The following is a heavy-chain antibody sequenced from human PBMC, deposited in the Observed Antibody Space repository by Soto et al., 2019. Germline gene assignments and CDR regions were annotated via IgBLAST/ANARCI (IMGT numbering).Heavy chain of an antibody. CDR3: ARGGGVGVAGSAAFDM. CDR1: GYPVTAYY. J-gene: IGHJ3*02. CDR2: INPATGAA. V-gene: IGHV1-2*02. D-gene: IGHD3-3*01. Sequence: QLHLVQSGAVVKKPGASVTVSCSASGYPVTAYYMHWVRQAPGRGLEWMGGINPATGAAKYTQTFQGRVTMTRDTSTSTVFMELGGLTSEDTAVFYCARGGGVGVAGSAAFDMWGQGILVTVSS.